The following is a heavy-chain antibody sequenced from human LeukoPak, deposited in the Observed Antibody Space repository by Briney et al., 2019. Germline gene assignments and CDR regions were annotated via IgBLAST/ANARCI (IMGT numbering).Heavy chain of an antibody. J-gene: IGHJ5*02. Sequence: PGGSLRLSCAASGFTFSSYAMSWVRQAPGKGLEWVSAISGSGGSTYYADSVKGRFTISRDNSKNTLYLQMNSLRAEDTAVYYCAKGRGSSGWYHRFDPWGQGALVTVSS. CDR3: AKGRGSSGWYHRFDP. CDR1: GFTFSSYA. D-gene: IGHD6-19*01. CDR2: ISGSGGST. V-gene: IGHV3-23*01.